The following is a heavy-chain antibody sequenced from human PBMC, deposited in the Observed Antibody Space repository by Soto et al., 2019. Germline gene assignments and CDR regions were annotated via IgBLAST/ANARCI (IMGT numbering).Heavy chain of an antibody. CDR3: ARDGGWLPTAGFYYMDV. D-gene: IGHD5-18*01. V-gene: IGHV1-2*04. J-gene: IGHJ6*03. Sequence: ASVKVSCKASGYTFTGYYMHWVRQAPGQGLEWMGWINPNSGGTNYAQKFQGWVTMTRDTSISTAYMELSRLRSDDTAVYYCARDGGWLPTAGFYYMDVWGKGTTVTVSS. CDR1: GYTFTGYY. CDR2: INPNSGGT.